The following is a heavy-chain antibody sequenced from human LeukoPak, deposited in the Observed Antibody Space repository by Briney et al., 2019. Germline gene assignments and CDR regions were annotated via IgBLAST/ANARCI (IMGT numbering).Heavy chain of an antibody. D-gene: IGHD4-17*01. Sequence: ASVKVSCKASGYTFIGYYMHWVRQAPGQGLEWMGRINPSTGGTNSAQKFQGRVTMTRDPSISTAYMELSRLTSDDTAIYYCARGQPYGDYNYFDPWGQGNLVTVSS. CDR2: INPSTGGT. V-gene: IGHV1-2*06. J-gene: IGHJ5*02. CDR1: GYTFIGYY. CDR3: ARGQPYGDYNYFDP.